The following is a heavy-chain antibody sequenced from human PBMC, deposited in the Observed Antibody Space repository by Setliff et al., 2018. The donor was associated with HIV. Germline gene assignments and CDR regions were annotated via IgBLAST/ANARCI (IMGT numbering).Heavy chain of an antibody. CDR2: IYHTGST. D-gene: IGHD3-22*01. V-gene: IGHV4-4*02. J-gene: IGHJ4*02. CDR3: ARQKETYYYDSSGYPAYFDY. Sequence: SETLSLTCAVSGGSISSSNWWSWVRQPPGKGLEWIGEIYHTGSTNYNPSLKSRVTISVDKSNNQFSLKLSSVTAADTAVYYCARQKETYYYDSSGYPAYFDYWGQGTLVTVSS. CDR1: GGSISSSNW.